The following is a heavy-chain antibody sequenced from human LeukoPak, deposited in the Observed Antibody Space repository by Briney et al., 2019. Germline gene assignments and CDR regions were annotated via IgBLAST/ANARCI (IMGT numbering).Heavy chain of an antibody. CDR2: IKQDGSEQ. CDR3: ARDKDIVVVPAPNGMDV. Sequence: GGSLKLSCAASGFTFSSYWMSWVRQAPGKGLEWVANIKQDGSEQYYVDSVKGRFTISRDSAKNSLYLQMNSLRAEDTAVYYCARDKDIVVVPAPNGMDVWGQGTTVTVSS. J-gene: IGHJ6*02. D-gene: IGHD2-2*01. V-gene: IGHV3-7*01. CDR1: GFTFSSYW.